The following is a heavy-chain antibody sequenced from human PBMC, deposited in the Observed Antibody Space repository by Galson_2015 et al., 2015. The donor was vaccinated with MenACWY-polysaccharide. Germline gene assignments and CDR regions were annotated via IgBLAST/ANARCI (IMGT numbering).Heavy chain of an antibody. J-gene: IGHJ6*02. Sequence: SVKVSCKASGYTFTSYDINWVRQATGQGLEWMGWMNPNSGNTGYAQKFQGRVTMTRNTSISTAYMELSSLRSEDTAVYYCARGSFVGWTSCYFKSCYYGMDVWGQGTTVTVSS. D-gene: IGHD2-2*01. CDR1: GYTFTSYD. CDR2: MNPNSGNT. CDR3: ARGSFVGWTSCYFKSCYYGMDV. V-gene: IGHV1-8*01.